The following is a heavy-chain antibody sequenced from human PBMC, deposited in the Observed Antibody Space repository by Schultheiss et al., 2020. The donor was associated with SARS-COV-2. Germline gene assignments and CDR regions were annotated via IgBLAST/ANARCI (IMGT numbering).Heavy chain of an antibody. Sequence: SETLSLTCAVYGGSFSGYYWSWIRQPPGKGLEWIGEINHSGSTNYNPSLKSRVTISVDTSKNQFSLKLSSVTAADTAVYYCSGSGSYYQIGAFDYWGQGTLVTVSS. D-gene: IGHD3-10*01. V-gene: IGHV4-34*01. CDR2: INHSGST. J-gene: IGHJ4*02. CDR3: SGSGSYYQIGAFDY. CDR1: GGSFSGYY.